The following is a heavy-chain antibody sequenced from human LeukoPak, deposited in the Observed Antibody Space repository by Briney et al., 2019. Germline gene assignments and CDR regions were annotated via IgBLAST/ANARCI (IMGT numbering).Heavy chain of an antibody. V-gene: IGHV4-28*03. D-gene: IGHD6-19*01. CDR1: GYSISSSDW. J-gene: IGHJ3*02. CDR3: ARDSVDGSGAFDI. Sequence: PSDTLSLTCAVSGYSISSSDWWAWIRQPPGKGLEWIGYIYCSGNTYYTASLKSRVTMSLDTPKSQFSLQLSSVTAVDTAVYYCARDSVDGSGAFDIWGQGTMVTVSP. CDR2: IYCSGNT.